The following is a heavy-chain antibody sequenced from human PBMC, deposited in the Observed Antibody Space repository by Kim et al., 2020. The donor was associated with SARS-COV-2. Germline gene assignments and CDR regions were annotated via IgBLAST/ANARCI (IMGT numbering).Heavy chain of an antibody. J-gene: IGHJ6*02. CDR2: SITV. CDR3: ARDGHGMDV. V-gene: IGHV3-48*02. Sequence: SITVYSADAVKGQFTSSRDHAKNSLYLQMNRLRDEDTAIYYCARDGHGMDVWGQGTTVTVSS.